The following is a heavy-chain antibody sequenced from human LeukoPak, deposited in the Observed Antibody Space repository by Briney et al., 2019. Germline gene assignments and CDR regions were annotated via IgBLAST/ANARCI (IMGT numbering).Heavy chain of an antibody. V-gene: IGHV3-9*01. Sequence: GRSLRLSCAASGFTFDDYAMHWVRQAPGKGLEWVSGISWNSGSIGYADSVKGRFTISRDNAKNSPYLQMNSLRAEDTALYYCAKDRGRSHYYGMDVWGQGTTVTVSS. CDR3: AKDRGRSHYYGMDV. CDR1: GFTFDDYA. J-gene: IGHJ6*02. D-gene: IGHD1-26*01. CDR2: ISWNSGSI.